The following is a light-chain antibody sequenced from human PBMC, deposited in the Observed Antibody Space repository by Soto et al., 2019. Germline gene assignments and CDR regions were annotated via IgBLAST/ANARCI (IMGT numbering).Light chain of an antibody. Sequence: QSALTQPRSVSGSPGQSVTISCTGTSSDVGGYNYVSWYQQHPGKAPKLMIYDVSKRPSGVPDRFSGSKSGNTASLTISGLQAEDEADYYCAAWDDILNGYVFGDGTKLTVL. J-gene: IGLJ1*01. V-gene: IGLV2-11*01. CDR2: DVS. CDR1: SSDVGGYNY. CDR3: AAWDDILNGYV.